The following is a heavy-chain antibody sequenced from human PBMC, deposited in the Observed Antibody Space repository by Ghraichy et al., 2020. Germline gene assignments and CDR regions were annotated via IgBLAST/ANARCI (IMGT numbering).Heavy chain of an antibody. CDR2: IYYGGNT. V-gene: IGHV4-59*01. CDR1: GGSTSIYY. J-gene: IGHJ4*02. CDR3: ATFIGGRGY. D-gene: IGHD3-10*01. Sequence: GSLSLTCDVFGGSTSIYYRSWIRQAPGKGLEWVGYIYYGGNTNYNPSLKSRVTISADTSKNQFFLKVNSVTASDTALYYCATFIGGRGYWGQGTLVAVSS.